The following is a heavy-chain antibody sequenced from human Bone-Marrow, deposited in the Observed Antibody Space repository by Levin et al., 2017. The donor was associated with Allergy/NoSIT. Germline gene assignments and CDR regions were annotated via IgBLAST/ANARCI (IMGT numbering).Heavy chain of an antibody. D-gene: IGHD2-2*01. CDR2: ISGSGRTT. J-gene: IGHJ6*02. Sequence: GESLKISCVGSGFSFSSHAMSWVRQAPGKGLEYVSAISGSGRTTHYAQSVQDRFIVSRDHSKNTMFLQMGSLRAEDTAVYYCARSEYCTSTSCLESPHFYNGMDVWGQGTTVIVSS. CDR3: ARSEYCTSTSCLESPHFYNGMDV. CDR1: GFSFSSHA. V-gene: IGHV3-64*01.